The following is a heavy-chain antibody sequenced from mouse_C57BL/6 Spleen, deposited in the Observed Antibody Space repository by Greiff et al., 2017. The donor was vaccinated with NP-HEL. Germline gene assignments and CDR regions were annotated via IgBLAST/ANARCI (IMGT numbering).Heavy chain of an antibody. J-gene: IGHJ2*01. CDR2: IRSKSNNYAT. D-gene: IGHD1-1*01. V-gene: IGHV10-1*01. Sequence: EVQRVESGGGLVQPKGSLKLSCAASGFSFNTYAMNWVRQAPGKGLEWVARIRSKSNNYATYYADSVKDRFTISRDDSESMLYLQMNNLKTEDTAMYYCVRQHGSSSYFDYWGQGTTLTVSS. CDR3: VRQHGSSSYFDY. CDR1: GFSFNTYA.